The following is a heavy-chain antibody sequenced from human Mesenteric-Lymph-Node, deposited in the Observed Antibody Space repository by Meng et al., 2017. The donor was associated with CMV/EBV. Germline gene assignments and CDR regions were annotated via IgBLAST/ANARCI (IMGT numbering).Heavy chain of an antibody. CDR2: IRHDEIR. Sequence: GESLKISCAASGFTFSNYGMHWVRQAPGKGLEWVAFIRHDEIRHYADYVKGRFTISRDNSKNTLYLQIKGLRTEDTAVYYCAKEDGGLGPGYWGQGTLVTVSS. CDR3: AKEDGGLGPGY. J-gene: IGHJ4*02. V-gene: IGHV3-30*02. D-gene: IGHD4-23*01. CDR1: GFTFSNYG.